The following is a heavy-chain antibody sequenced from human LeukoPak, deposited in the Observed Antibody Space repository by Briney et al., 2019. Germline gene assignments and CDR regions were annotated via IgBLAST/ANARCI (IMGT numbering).Heavy chain of an antibody. J-gene: IGHJ5*02. CDR2: IIPFFVTI. D-gene: IGHD3-10*01. CDR1: GGTFSSYA. CDR3: ARANMVRGVGSFFDRNWFDP. Sequence: VASVKVSCKASGGTFSSYAISWVRQAPGQGLEWMGGIIPFFVTINYAQKFQGRVTITADKSTTTAYMELSRLRSDDTAVYYCARANMVRGVGSFFDRNWFDPWGQGTLVTVSS. V-gene: IGHV1-69*06.